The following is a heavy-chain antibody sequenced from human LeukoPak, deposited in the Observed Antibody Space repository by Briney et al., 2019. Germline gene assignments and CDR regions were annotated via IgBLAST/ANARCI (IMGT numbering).Heavy chain of an antibody. V-gene: IGHV3-48*01. CDR3: ARPSGSYPQDAFDI. J-gene: IGHJ3*02. CDR2: ISSSSSTI. D-gene: IGHD1-26*01. CDR1: GFTFSSYE. Sequence: PGGSLRLSCAASGFTFSSYEMNWVRQAPGKGLEWVSYISSSSSTIYYADSVKGRFTISRDNAKNSLYLQMNSLRAEDTAVYYCARPSGSYPQDAFDIWGQGTMVTVSS.